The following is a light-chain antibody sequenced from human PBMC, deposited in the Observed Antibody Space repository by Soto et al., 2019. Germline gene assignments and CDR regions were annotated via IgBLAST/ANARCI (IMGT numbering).Light chain of an antibody. CDR2: DVN. V-gene: IGLV2-8*01. CDR1: SSYVGAYIF. Sequence: QSALTQPPSASGSPGQSVTISCTGTSSYVGAYIFVSWYQQHPGKAPKLMVYDVNRRPPGVPDRFFGSKSGNTASLTVSGLQAEDEADYYCVSFAGGTYVFGTGTKLTVL. J-gene: IGLJ1*01. CDR3: VSFAGGTYV.